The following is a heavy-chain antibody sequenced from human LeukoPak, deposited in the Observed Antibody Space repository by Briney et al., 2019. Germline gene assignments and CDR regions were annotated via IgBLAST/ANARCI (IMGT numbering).Heavy chain of an antibody. CDR2: ISGVGSDT. V-gene: IGHV3-23*01. D-gene: IGHD6-19*01. CDR1: GFSFTNAW. J-gene: IGHJ4*02. CDR3: AKERYSSGWSDSFHY. Sequence: PGGSLRLSCAASGFSFTNAWMAWVRQAPGKGLEWISSISGVGSDTYYADSVKGRFTISRDNSKNTLYLQMNSLRADDTGVYYCAKERYSSGWSDSFHYWGQGTLVTVSS.